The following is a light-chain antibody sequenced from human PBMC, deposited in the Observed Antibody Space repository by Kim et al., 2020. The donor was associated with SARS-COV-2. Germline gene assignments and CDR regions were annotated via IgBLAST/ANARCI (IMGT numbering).Light chain of an antibody. V-gene: IGLV2-8*01. J-gene: IGLJ2*01. CDR3: SSYAGSNNLGV. CDR2: EVF. CDR1: SSDVGDYNY. Sequence: QSALTQPPSASGSPGQSVTISCTGTSSDVGDYNYVSWYQQHPGKAPKLIISEVFKRPSGVPDRFSGYKSGKTASLTVSGLQAEDEADYYCSSYAGSNNLGVFGGGTQLTVL.